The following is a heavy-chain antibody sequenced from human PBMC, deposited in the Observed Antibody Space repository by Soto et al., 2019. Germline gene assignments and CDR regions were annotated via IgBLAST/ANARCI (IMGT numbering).Heavy chain of an antibody. CDR2: INHSGST. J-gene: IGHJ4*02. CDR1: GGSFSGYY. D-gene: IGHD3-22*01. CDR3: ARLGRGSSSGYYRYYFDY. Sequence: SETLSLTCTVYGGSFSGYYWSWIRQPPGKGLEWIGEINHSGSTNYNPSLKSRVTISVDTSKNQFSLKLSSVTAADTAVYYCARLGRGSSSGYYRYYFDYWGQGTLVTVSS. V-gene: IGHV4-34*01.